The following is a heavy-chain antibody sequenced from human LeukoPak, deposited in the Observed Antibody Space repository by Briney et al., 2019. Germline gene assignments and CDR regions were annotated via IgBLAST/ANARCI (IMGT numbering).Heavy chain of an antibody. Sequence: ASVKVSCKASGYTFTGYYMHWVRQAPGQGLEWMGWINPNSGGTNYAQKLQGRVTMTRDTSISTAYMELSRLRSDDTAVYYCARTTRPQYYDFWSGPRIYGMDVWGQGTTVTVSS. V-gene: IGHV1-2*02. CDR3: ARTTRPQYYDFWSGPRIYGMDV. J-gene: IGHJ6*02. D-gene: IGHD3-3*01. CDR2: INPNSGGT. CDR1: GYTFTGYY.